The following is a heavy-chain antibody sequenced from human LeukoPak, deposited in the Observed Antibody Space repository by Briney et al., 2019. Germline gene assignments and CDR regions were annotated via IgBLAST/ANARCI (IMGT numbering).Heavy chain of an antibody. J-gene: IGHJ4*02. V-gene: IGHV3-21*01. CDR1: GFTFKNFW. CDR2: ISSSSSYI. Sequence: GGSLRLSCAASGFTFKNFWMHWVRQAPGKGLEWVSSISSSSSYIYYADSVKGRFTISRDNAKNSLYLQMNSLRAEDTAVYYCARAPLGDYVWGSYRYGGPFDYWGQGTLVTVSS. D-gene: IGHD3-16*02. CDR3: ARAPLGDYVWGSYRYGGPFDY.